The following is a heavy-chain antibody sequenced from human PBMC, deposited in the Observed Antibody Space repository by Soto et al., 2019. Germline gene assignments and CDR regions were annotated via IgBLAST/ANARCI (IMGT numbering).Heavy chain of an antibody. CDR3: ARESCSSTSCYTSTVVPVDYYYYGMDV. V-gene: IGHV3-23*01. D-gene: IGHD2-2*02. CDR1: GFTFSSYA. CDR2: ISGSGGST. Sequence: GGSLRLSCAASGFTFSSYAMSWVRQAPGKGLEWVSAISGSGGSTYYADSVKGRFTISRDNSKNTLYLQMNSLRSEDTAVYYCARESCSSTSCYTSTVVPVDYYYYGMDVWGQGTTVTVSS. J-gene: IGHJ6*02.